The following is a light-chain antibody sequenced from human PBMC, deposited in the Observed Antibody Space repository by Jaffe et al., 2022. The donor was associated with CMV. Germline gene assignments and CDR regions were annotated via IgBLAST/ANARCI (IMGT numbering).Light chain of an antibody. CDR3: AAWDDSLNGYV. V-gene: IGLV1-44*01. Sequence: QSVLTQPPSASGTPGQRVTISCSGSSSNIGSNLVNWYQQLPGTAPKLLIYTNNQRPSGVPDRFSGSKSGSSASLAISGLQSEDEADYYCAAWDDSLNGYVFGAGTQVTVL. CDR2: TNN. CDR1: SSNIGSNL. J-gene: IGLJ1*01.